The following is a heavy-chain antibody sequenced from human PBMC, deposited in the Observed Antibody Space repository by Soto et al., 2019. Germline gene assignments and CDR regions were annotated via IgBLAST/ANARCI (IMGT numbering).Heavy chain of an antibody. CDR1: GYSLTDYY. CDR3: ARGLITVTPYSYFGMDV. Sequence: QLVQSGAEVKKPGISLKISCKASGYSLTDYYRHWVRQAAGQGFEWMGWINPKSGGTSYVEKFRGGVNMSRDTSISTVYMEVNLLKSDDTAIYFCARGLITVTPYSYFGMDVWGQGTTVTVSS. J-gene: IGHJ6*01. D-gene: IGHD3-9*01. V-gene: IGHV1-2*02. CDR2: INPKSGGT.